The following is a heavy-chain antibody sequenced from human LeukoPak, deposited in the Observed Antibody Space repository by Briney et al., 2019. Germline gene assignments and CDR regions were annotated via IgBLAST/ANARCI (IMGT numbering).Heavy chain of an antibody. D-gene: IGHD3-22*01. V-gene: IGHV4-30-4*08. CDR3: ARKGLISSGYYDAFDI. J-gene: IGHJ3*02. Sequence: SETLSLTCTVSGGSISSGDYYWSWIRQPPGKGLEWIGYIYYSGSTYYNPSLKSRVTISVDTSKNQFSLKLSSETAADTAVYYCARKGLISSGYYDAFDIWGQGTMVIVSS. CDR1: GGSISSGDYY. CDR2: IYYSGST.